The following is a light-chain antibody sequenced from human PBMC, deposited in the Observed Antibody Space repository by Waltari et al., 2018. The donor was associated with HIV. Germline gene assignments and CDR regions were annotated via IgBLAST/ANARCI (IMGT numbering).Light chain of an antibody. J-gene: IGKJ5*01. Sequence: VLTQSPASLSLSPGDRATLSCRASDSVSNYLAWHQQKPGQAPRLLIYDASIRATGIPARFSGSGSRTDFTLTISSLEPEDFALYYCQQRNNWPPEVSFGQGTRLEIK. CDR1: DSVSNY. CDR2: DAS. CDR3: QQRNNWPPEVS. V-gene: IGKV3-11*01.